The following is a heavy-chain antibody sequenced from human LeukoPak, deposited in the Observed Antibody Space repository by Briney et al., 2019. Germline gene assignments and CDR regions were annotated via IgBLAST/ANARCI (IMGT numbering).Heavy chain of an antibody. Sequence: PGGSLRLSCTASGFTFGDYAMSWVRQAPGKGLEWVGFIRSKAYGGTTEYAASVKGRFTISRDDSKSIAYLQMNSLKTEDTAVYYCTRGSGDSYNDNWGQGTLVTVSS. CDR3: TRGSGDSYNDN. D-gene: IGHD2-21*01. J-gene: IGHJ4*02. CDR2: IRSKAYGGTT. CDR1: GFTFGDYA. V-gene: IGHV3-49*04.